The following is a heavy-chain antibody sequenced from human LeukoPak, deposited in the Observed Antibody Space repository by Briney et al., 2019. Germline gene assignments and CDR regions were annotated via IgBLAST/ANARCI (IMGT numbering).Heavy chain of an antibody. J-gene: IGHJ4*02. D-gene: IGHD1-26*01. CDR1: GGSFSGYY. CDR2: INHSGST. Sequence: SETLSLTCAVYGGSFSGYYWSWIRQPPGKGLEWIGEINHSGSTNYNPSLKSRVTISVDTSKNQFSLKLSSVTAADTAVYYCARLRGSYQHFDYWGQGTLVTVSS. CDR3: ARLRGSYQHFDY. V-gene: IGHV4-34*01.